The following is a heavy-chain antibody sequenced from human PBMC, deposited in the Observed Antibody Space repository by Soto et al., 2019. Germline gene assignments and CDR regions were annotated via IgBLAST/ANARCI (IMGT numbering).Heavy chain of an antibody. CDR2: IYTSGST. CDR1: GGSISSYY. J-gene: IGHJ6*02. D-gene: IGHD6-13*01. Sequence: SETLSPTCTVSGGSISSYYWSWIRQPAGNGLEWIGRIYTSGSTNYNPSLKSRVTMSVDTSKNQFSLKLSSVTAADTAVYYCASGRIAAAGTLYYYYYGMDVWGQGTTVTAP. CDR3: ASGRIAAAGTLYYYYYGMDV. V-gene: IGHV4-4*07.